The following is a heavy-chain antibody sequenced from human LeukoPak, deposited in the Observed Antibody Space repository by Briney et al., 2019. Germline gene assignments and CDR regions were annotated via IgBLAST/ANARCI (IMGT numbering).Heavy chain of an antibody. CDR2: ISSSSSYI. D-gene: IGHD6-13*01. V-gene: IGHV3-21*01. CDR1: GFTFGSYS. CDR3: ARVVWYSSSWDDY. Sequence: GGSLRLSCAASGFTFGSYSMNWVRQAPGKGLEWVSSISSSSSYIYYADSVKGRFTISRDNAKNSLYLQMNSLRAEDTAVYYCARVVWYSSSWDDYWGQGTLVTVSS. J-gene: IGHJ4*02.